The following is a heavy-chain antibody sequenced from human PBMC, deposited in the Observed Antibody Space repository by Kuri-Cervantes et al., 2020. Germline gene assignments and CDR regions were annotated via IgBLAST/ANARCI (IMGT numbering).Heavy chain of an antibody. V-gene: IGHV3-49*03. CDR2: IRSKAYGGTT. J-gene: IGHJ3*02. CDR3: AKIYVGGAFDI. D-gene: IGHD2/OR15-2a*01. Sequence: GGSLRLSCTASGFTFGDYAMSWFRQAPGKGLEWVGFIRSKAYGGTTEYAASVKGRFTISRDNSKNTLYLQMNSLRAEDTAVYYCAKIYVGGAFDIWGQGTMVTVSS. CDR1: GFTFGDYA.